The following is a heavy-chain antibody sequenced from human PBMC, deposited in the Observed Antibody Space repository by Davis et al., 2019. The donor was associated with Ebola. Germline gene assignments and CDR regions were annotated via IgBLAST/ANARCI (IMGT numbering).Heavy chain of an antibody. Sequence: VSVKVSCKASGYRFTSYYMHWVRQAPGQGLEWMGIINTITGGTRYAQNFQVRVNMTRDTSTSTVYMELSSLRSEDTAVYYCAREGGRYYDSSGYGFDIWGQATMVKVSS. V-gene: IGHV1-46*01. CDR3: AREGGRYYDSSGYGFDI. CDR2: INTITGGT. CDR1: GYRFTSYY. J-gene: IGHJ3*02. D-gene: IGHD3-22*01.